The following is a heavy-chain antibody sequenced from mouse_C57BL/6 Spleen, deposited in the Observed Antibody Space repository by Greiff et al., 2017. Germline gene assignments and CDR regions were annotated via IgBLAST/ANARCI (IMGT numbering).Heavy chain of an antibody. V-gene: IGHV5-17*01. CDR3: ARGGSRWYFDV. Sequence: EVKLMESGGGLVKPGGSLKLSCAASGFTFSDYGMHWVRQAPEKGLEWVAYISSGSSTIYYADTVKGRFTISRDNAKNTLFLQMTSLRSEDTAMYYCARGGSRWYFDVWGTGTTVTVSS. CDR1: GFTFSDYG. J-gene: IGHJ1*03. CDR2: ISSGSSTI. D-gene: IGHD1-1*01.